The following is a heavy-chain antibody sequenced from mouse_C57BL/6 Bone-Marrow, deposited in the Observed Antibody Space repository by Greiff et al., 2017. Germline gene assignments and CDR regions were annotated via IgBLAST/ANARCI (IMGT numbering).Heavy chain of an antibody. D-gene: IGHD1-1*01. J-gene: IGHJ3*01. V-gene: IGHV1-63*01. Sequence: VQLQQSGAELVRPGTSVKMSCKASGYTFTNYWIGWAKQRPGHGLEWIGDIYPGGGYTNYNEKFKGKATLTADKSSRTSYMPFSSLASEASAIYDGARLDYGTLFSYWGQGTLVTVSA. CDR1: GYTFTNYW. CDR3: ARLDYGTLFSY. CDR2: IYPGGGYT.